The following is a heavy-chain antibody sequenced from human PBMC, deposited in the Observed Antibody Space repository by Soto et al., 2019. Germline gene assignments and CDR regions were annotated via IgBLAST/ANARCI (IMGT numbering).Heavy chain of an antibody. J-gene: IGHJ4*02. V-gene: IGHV4-4*07. D-gene: IGHD1-7*01. CDR1: GGSISSYY. CDR3: ARLTETEGNWNYPYYFDY. CDR2: IYTGGST. Sequence: SETLSLTCTVSGGSISSYYWSWIRQPAGKGLEWIGRIYTGGSTNYNPSLKSRVTMSVDTSKNQFSLKLSSVTAADTAVYYCARLTETEGNWNYPYYFDYWGQGTLVTVSS.